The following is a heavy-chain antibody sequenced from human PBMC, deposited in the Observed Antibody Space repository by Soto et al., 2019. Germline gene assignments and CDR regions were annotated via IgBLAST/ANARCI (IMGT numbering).Heavy chain of an antibody. Sequence: QVQLVESGGGVVQPGRSLRLSCAASGFTFTAFAMHWVRQAPGKALEWVAIISYDGSNTHYADSVKGRLTSSRDNSKNTVYLQMNSLRPEDTAVYYCARDRYFDSYSFDYWCQGTLVTVSS. CDR1: GFTFTAFA. J-gene: IGHJ4*02. CDR3: ARDRYFDSYSFDY. CDR2: ISYDGSNT. D-gene: IGHD3-9*01. V-gene: IGHV3-30-3*01.